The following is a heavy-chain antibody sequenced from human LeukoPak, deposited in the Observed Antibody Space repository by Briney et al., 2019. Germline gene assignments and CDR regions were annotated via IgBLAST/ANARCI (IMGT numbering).Heavy chain of an antibody. D-gene: IGHD3-22*01. J-gene: IGHJ5*02. Sequence: PSETLSLTCTVSGGSISSSSYYWGWIRQPPGKGLEWVGSIYYSGSTYYNPSLKSRVTISVDTSKNQLSLRLSSVTAADTAVYYCPRHRWLYRNTNNWFDPWGQGTLVTVSS. CDR2: IYYSGST. CDR1: GGSISSSSYY. V-gene: IGHV4-39*01. CDR3: PRHRWLYRNTNNWFDP.